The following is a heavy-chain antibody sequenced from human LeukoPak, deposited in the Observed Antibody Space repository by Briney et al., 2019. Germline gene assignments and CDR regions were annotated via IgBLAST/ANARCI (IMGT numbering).Heavy chain of an antibody. CDR2: ISSSSSTI. CDR1: GFTFSSYS. D-gene: IGHD2-2*01. Sequence: GGSLRLSCAASGFTFSSYSMNWVRQAPGKGLEWVSYISSSSSTIYYADSVKGRFTISRDNAKNSLCLQMSSLRAEDTAVYYCARRGLVPAFDIWGQGTMVTVAS. J-gene: IGHJ3*02. V-gene: IGHV3-48*04. CDR3: ARRGLVPAFDI.